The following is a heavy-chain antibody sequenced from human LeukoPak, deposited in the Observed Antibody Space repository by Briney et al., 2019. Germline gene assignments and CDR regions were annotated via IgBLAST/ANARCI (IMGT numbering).Heavy chain of an antibody. Sequence: SETLSLTCAVYGVSFSGYYWSWIRQPPGKGLEWIGEINHSGSTNYNPSLKSRVTISVDTSKNQFSLKLSSVTAADTAVYYCARHKTTAGFLWYFDYWGQGTLVSVSS. D-gene: IGHD6-13*01. V-gene: IGHV4-34*01. J-gene: IGHJ4*02. CDR1: GVSFSGYY. CDR2: INHSGST. CDR3: ARHKTTAGFLWYFDY.